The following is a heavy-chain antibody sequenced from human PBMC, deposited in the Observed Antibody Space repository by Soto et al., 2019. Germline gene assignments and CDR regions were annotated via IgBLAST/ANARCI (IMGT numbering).Heavy chain of an antibody. V-gene: IGHV3-23*01. CDR1: GFTFSSFA. D-gene: IGHD5-12*01. CDR3: AKDTGSVEMATISDY. CDR2: ISGSGGTT. J-gene: IGHJ4*02. Sequence: PGGSLRLSCAASGFTFSSFAMTWVRQAPGRGLEWISGISGSGGTTYDADSVKGRFTISRDNSKNTLYLQMNSLRAEDTAVYYCAKDTGSVEMATISDYWGQGTLVTVSS.